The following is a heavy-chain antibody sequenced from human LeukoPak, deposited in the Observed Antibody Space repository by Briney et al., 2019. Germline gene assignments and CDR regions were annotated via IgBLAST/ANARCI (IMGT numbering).Heavy chain of an antibody. Sequence: SETLSLTCAVYGGSFSGHYWSWIRQPPGKGLEWIGEINHSGSTNYNPSLKSRVTISVDTSKNQFSLKLSSVTAADTAVYYCARVGIAAAGTHEIDYWGQGTLVTVSS. CDR3: ARVGIAAAGTHEIDY. CDR1: GGSFSGHY. V-gene: IGHV4-34*01. D-gene: IGHD6-13*01. J-gene: IGHJ4*02. CDR2: INHSGST.